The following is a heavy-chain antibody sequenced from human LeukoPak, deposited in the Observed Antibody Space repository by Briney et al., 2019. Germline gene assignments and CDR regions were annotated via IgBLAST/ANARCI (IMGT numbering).Heavy chain of an antibody. D-gene: IGHD6-19*01. CDR2: ISSGSSTI. CDR1: GFTFSSYS. J-gene: IGHJ4*02. V-gene: IGHV3-48*01. Sequence: PGGSLRLSCAASGFTFSSYSMNWVRQAPGKGLEWVSYISSGSSTIYYADSVKGRFTISRDNSKNTLYLQMNSLRAEDTAVYYCARGFQQWLPHDLLIDYWGQGTLVTVSS. CDR3: ARGFQQWLPHDLLIDY.